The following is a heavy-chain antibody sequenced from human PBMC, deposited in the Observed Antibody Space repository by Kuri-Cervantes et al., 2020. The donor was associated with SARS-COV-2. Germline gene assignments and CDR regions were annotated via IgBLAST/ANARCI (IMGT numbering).Heavy chain of an antibody. CDR3: ARPMPYDFWSGYRAYYYGMTS. D-gene: IGHD3-3*01. CDR1: GGSISSSSYY. V-gene: IGHV4-39*01. Sequence: SETLSLTCTVSGGSISSSSYYWGWIRQPPGKGLEWIGSIYYSGSTYYNQSLKSRVTISVDTSKNQFSLKLSSVTAADTAVYYCARPMPYDFWSGYRAYYYGMTSGAKGPRSPSP. CDR2: IYYSGST. J-gene: IGHJ6*02.